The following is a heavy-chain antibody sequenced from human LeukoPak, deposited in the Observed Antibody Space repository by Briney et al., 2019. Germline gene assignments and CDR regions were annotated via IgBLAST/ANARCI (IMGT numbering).Heavy chain of an antibody. V-gene: IGHV4-59*08. CDR1: GGSFSGYY. CDR2: IYYSGST. Sequence: SETLSLTCAVYGGSFSGYYWSWIRQPPGKGLEWIGYIYYSGSTNYNPSLKSRVTISVDTSKNQFSLKLSSVTAADTAVYYCARLSRGGGYDHQRFDYWGQGTLVTVSS. D-gene: IGHD5-12*01. J-gene: IGHJ4*02. CDR3: ARLSRGGGYDHQRFDY.